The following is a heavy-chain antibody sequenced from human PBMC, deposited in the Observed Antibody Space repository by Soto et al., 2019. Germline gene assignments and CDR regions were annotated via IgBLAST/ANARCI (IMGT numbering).Heavy chain of an antibody. J-gene: IGHJ3*02. D-gene: IGHD3-3*01. Sequence: SETLSLTCTVSGGPISSSTYHWGWIRLPPGKGLEWIGTVSSTGGTFYNPSLRGRVTISVDTSKNQFSLKLSSVTAADTAVYYCARQQDKTSSDDFLNLDAFDIWGQGTMVTVSS. CDR1: GGPISSSTYH. CDR3: ARQQDKTSSDDFLNLDAFDI. CDR2: VSSTGGT. V-gene: IGHV4-39*01.